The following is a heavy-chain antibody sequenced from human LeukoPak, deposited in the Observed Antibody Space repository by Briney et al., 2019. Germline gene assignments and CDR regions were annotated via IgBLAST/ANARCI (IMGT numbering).Heavy chain of an antibody. J-gene: IGHJ5*02. CDR2: VYSDGVT. V-gene: IGHV3-66*02. Sequence: SGGSLRLSCAASGFTVSSYGMSWVRQAPGKGTEWVSLVYSDGVTRYADSVQGRFTISRDNSKNTVYLQMNNLRVEDTAVYHCVRDRAEGRAWVEFDPWGQGILVTVSS. CDR1: GFTVSSYG. CDR3: VRDRAEGRAWVEFDP.